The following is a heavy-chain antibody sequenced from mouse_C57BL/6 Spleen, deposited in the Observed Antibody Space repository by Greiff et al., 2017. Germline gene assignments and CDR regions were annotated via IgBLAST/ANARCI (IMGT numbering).Heavy chain of an antibody. CDR1: GYTFTSYW. CDR3: ARRDYYGRSLWYFDG. Sequence: QVQLQQPGAELVKPGASVKLSCKASGYTFTSYWMHWVKQRPGQGLEWIGMIHPNSGSTNYNEKFKSKATLTVDKSSSTAYMQLSSLTSEDSAVYYWARRDYYGRSLWYFDGWGTGTTVTVSS. V-gene: IGHV1-64*01. CDR2: IHPNSGST. J-gene: IGHJ1*03. D-gene: IGHD1-1*01.